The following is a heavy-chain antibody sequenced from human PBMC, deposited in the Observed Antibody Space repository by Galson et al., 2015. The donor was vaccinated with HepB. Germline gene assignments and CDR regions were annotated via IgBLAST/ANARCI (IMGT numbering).Heavy chain of an antibody. J-gene: IGHJ6*03. Sequence: SLRLSCAAFGFTFDDYAMHWVRQAPGKGLEWVSGISWNSGSIGYADSVRGRFTISRDNVKSSLYLQMNSLRAEDTALYYCAKTSYGSGNYYFYMDVWGKGTTVTVSS. CDR2: ISWNSGSI. V-gene: IGHV3-9*01. CDR3: AKTSYGSGNYYFYMDV. D-gene: IGHD4-17*01. CDR1: GFTFDDYA.